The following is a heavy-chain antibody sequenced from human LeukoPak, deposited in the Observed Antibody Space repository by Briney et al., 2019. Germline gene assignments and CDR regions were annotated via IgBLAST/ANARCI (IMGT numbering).Heavy chain of an antibody. CDR1: GGSNCISSND. V-gene: IGHV4-39*01. CDR3: ARRMPSASSFPLVY. CDR2: IYYSGTT. J-gene: IGHJ4*02. D-gene: IGHD2-15*01. Sequence: PSETLSLTCAVSGGSNCISSNDGGWIRQPPGKGLEWIGSIYYSGTTYPNPSLMSRVTISVDTSKNEFSLKLSSVTAADTAVYYCARRMPSASSFPLVYWGRGILVTVSS.